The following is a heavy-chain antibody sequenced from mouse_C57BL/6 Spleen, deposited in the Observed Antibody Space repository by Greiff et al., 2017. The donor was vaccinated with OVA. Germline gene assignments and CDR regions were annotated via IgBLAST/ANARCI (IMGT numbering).Heavy chain of an antibody. J-gene: IGHJ2*01. CDR1: GYPFTSYW. CDR3: AVKGPQGFDY. V-gene: IGHV1-74*01. CDR2: IHPSDSVT. Sequence: VQLQQPGAELVKPGASVKVSCKASGYPFTSYWLTWVEQRPGQGLEWIGRIHPSDSVTNYNQKFKGQATLTVDKSASTAYMQISSRTAEDSSVYYCAVKGPQGFDYWGQGTTLTVSS.